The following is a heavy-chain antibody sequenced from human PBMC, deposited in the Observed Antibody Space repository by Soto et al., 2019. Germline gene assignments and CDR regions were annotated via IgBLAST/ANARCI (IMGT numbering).Heavy chain of an antibody. D-gene: IGHD3-10*01. V-gene: IGHV4-34*01. Sequence: PSETLSLTCAVYGGSFSGYYWSWIRQPPGKGLEWIGEINHSGSTNYNPSLKSRVTISVDTSKNQFSLKLSSVTAADTAVYYCARGRNYLNWFDPWGQGTLVTVSS. CDR2: INHSGST. J-gene: IGHJ5*02. CDR1: GGSFSGYY. CDR3: ARGRNYLNWFDP.